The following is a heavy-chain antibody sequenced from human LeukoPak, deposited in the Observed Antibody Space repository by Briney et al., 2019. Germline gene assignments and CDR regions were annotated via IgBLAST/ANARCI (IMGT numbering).Heavy chain of an antibody. CDR2: INPNSGGT. J-gene: IGHJ4*02. CDR1: GGTFSSYA. CDR3: ARDGARELGLFDY. Sequence: ASVKVSCKASGGTFSSYAISWVRQAPGQGLEWMGWINPNSGGTNYAQKFQGRVTMTRDTSISTAYMELSRLRSDDTAVYYCARDGARELGLFDYWGQGTLVTVSS. V-gene: IGHV1-2*02. D-gene: IGHD7-27*01.